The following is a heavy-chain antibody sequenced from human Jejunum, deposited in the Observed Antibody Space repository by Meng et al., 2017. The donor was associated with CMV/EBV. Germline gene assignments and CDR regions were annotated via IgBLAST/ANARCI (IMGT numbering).Heavy chain of an antibody. V-gene: IGHV1-18*01. Sequence: KASGYTFTSYGISWVRQAPGQGLEWMGWISAYNGNTNYAQKFQGRVTMTADTSTSTAYLELSSLRSDDTAVYYCARGDYASGMNYWGQGTVVTVSS. CDR1: GYTFTSYG. CDR3: ARGDYASGMNY. D-gene: IGHD3-10*01. CDR2: ISAYNGNT. J-gene: IGHJ4*02.